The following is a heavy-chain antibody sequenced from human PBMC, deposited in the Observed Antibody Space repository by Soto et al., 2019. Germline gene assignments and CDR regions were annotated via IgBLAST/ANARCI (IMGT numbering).Heavy chain of an antibody. CDR3: ARVYRQSGYSSSWVFDY. V-gene: IGHV4-31*03. Sequence: VQLQESGPGLVKPSQTLSLTCNVSGGSINSGGYYWNWIRQHPGKGLEWIGYIYYSGSTYYNPFLRSRVTISADTSENQFSLKLSSVTAADTAVYFCARVYRQSGYSSSWVFDYWGQGTLGNVSS. CDR2: IYYSGST. CDR1: GGSINSGGYY. J-gene: IGHJ4*02. D-gene: IGHD6-13*01.